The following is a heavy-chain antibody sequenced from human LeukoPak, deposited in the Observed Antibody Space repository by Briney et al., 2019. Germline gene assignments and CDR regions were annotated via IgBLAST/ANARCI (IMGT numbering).Heavy chain of an antibody. V-gene: IGHV3-48*03. J-gene: IGHJ3*02. CDR3: ARDRDMGDSSGYTDAFDI. CDR2: ISSSGSTI. CDR1: GFTFSSYE. D-gene: IGHD3-22*01. Sequence: GGSLRLSCAASGFTFSSYEMNWVRQAPGKGLEWVSYISSSGSTIYYADSVKGRFTISRDNAKNSLYLQMNSLRAEDTAVYYCARDRDMGDSSGYTDAFDIWGQGTMVTVSS.